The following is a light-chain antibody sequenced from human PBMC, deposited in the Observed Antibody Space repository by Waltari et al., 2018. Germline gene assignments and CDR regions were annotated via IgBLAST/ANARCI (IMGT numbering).Light chain of an antibody. V-gene: IGKV3-11*01. J-gene: IGKJ1*01. CDR3: QQRSDWPRT. Sequence: EIVLTQSPATLSLSPGERATLSCRASQSVASYLAWYQQRPGQAPRRLIYDASKRATGTPARFSGSGSGTDFTLTISSLESEDFAVYYCQQRSDWPRTFGQGTKVDI. CDR2: DAS. CDR1: QSVASY.